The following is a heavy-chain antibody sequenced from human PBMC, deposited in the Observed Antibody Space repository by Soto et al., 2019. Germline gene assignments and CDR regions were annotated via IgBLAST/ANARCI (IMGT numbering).Heavy chain of an antibody. CDR1: GGSISHFY. J-gene: IGHJ4*02. Sequence: SETLSLTCTVSGGSISHFYWSWIRQSPGKGLEWISYINDSGRTNYNPPLKSRVTVSLDTSRNQFSLTLISVTATDTAIYYCARHLGNYGDWAFDYWGQGTLVTVSS. D-gene: IGHD4-17*01. V-gene: IGHV4-59*04. CDR3: ARHLGNYGDWAFDY. CDR2: INDSGRT.